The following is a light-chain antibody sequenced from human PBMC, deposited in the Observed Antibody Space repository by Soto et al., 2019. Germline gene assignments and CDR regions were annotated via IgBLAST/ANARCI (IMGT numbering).Light chain of an antibody. CDR2: DAS. J-gene: IGKJ4*01. CDR3: QQRSNWLT. CDR1: QNINSY. Sequence: EIVLTQSPATLSLSPGERATLSCRASQNINSYLAWYQQKPGQAPSLLIYDASYRANGIPARFSGSGSGTVFTLTISSLQPDDFAVYYCQQRSNWLTFGGGTKVEIK. V-gene: IGKV3-11*01.